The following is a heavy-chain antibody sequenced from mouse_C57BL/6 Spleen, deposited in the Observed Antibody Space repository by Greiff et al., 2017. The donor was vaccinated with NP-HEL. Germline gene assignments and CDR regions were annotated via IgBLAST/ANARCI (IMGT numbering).Heavy chain of an antibody. CDR1: GYSFTGYY. D-gene: IGHD2-12*01. CDR3: AKEAYYSPSGYFDY. J-gene: IGHJ2*01. Sequence: EVKLMESGPELVKPGASVKISCKASGYSFTGYYMNWVKQSPEKSLEWIGEINPSTGGTTYNQKFKAKATLTVDKSSSTAYMQLKSLTSEDSAVYYCAKEAYYSPSGYFDYWGQGTTLTVSS. CDR2: INPSTGGT. V-gene: IGHV1-42*01.